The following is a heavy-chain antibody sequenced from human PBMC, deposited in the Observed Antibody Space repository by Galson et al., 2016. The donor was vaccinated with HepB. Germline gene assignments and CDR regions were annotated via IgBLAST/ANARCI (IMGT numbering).Heavy chain of an antibody. V-gene: IGHV4-28*05. CDR2: SYYTGSI. J-gene: IGHJ5*02. CDR3: ARSTMGFFDP. Sequence: SETLSLTCAVSGDSISSDSWWGWIRQSPGKGLEWVGYSYYTGSIFYNPSLKSRVTLSMDTSKNQFTLMLNPVTAVDTAVYYCARSTMGFFDPWGQGLLVTVSS. D-gene: IGHD1-1*01. CDR1: GDSISSDSW.